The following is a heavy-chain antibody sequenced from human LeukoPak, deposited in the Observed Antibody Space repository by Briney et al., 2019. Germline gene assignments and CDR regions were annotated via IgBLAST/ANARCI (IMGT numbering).Heavy chain of an antibody. J-gene: IGHJ5*02. Sequence: GGSLRLSCVASGFTFSNYAMSWVRQAPGKGLELVSGIYGSDDKTVYGDAVKGRFTISRDNSKNTLYLQMNRLRADDTAVYYCAKTQGYYDAWGQGALVTVSS. CDR2: IYGSDDKT. D-gene: IGHD2-15*01. CDR3: AKTQGYYDA. V-gene: IGHV3-23*01. CDR1: GFTFSNYA.